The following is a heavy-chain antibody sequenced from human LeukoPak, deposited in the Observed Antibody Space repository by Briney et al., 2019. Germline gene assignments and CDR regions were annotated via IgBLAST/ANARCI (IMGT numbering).Heavy chain of an antibody. D-gene: IGHD3-22*01. CDR2: MNPNSGNT. V-gene: IGHV1-8*01. J-gene: IGHJ4*02. CDR1: GYTFTSYD. Sequence: GASVKVSCKASGYTFTSYDINWVRQATGQGLEWMGWMNPNSGNTGYAQKFQGRVTMTRNTSISTAYMELSSLRSEDTAVYYCAGTYYYDSSGYYFPGKRPFDYWGQGTLVTVSS. CDR3: AGTYYYDSSGYYFPGKRPFDY.